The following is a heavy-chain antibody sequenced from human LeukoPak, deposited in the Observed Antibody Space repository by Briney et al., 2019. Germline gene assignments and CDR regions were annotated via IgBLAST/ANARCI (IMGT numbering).Heavy chain of an antibody. CDR1: GFTFSSYW. J-gene: IGHJ3*02. CDR2: TNSDGSST. D-gene: IGHD4-17*01. CDR3: ARDIYGDLYDAFDI. V-gene: IGHV3-74*01. Sequence: GGSLRLSCAASGFTFSSYWMHWVRQAPGKGLVWVSRTNSDGSSTSHADSVKGRFTISRDNAKNTLYLQMNSLRAEDTAVYYCARDIYGDLYDAFDIWGQGTMVTVSS.